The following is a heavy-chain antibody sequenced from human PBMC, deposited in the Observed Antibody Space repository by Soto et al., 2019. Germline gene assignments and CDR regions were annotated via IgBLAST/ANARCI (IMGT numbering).Heavy chain of an antibody. J-gene: IGHJ4*02. CDR3: ASHGEYSSSLDY. Sequence: GGSLRLSCAASGFTFSSYSMNWVRQAPGKGLEWVSSISSSSSYIYYADSVKGRFTISRDNAKNSLYLQMNSLRAEDTAVYYCASHGEYSSSLDYWGQGTLVTVSS. CDR2: ISSSSSYI. CDR1: GFTFSSYS. V-gene: IGHV3-21*01. D-gene: IGHD6-13*01.